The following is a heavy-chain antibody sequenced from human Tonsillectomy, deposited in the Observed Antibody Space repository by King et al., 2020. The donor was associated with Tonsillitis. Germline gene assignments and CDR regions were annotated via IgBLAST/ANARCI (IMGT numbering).Heavy chain of an antibody. CDR3: ARLSSPDCTNGVCLFFDY. V-gene: IGHV4-39*02. CDR1: GGFITISNYY. Sequence: QLQESGPGLVKPSETLSLTCTVSGGFITISNYYWGWIRQPPGKGLEWIENIYYGGNTFYNPSLKRRVTISVDTSKNHFSLKMSSVTAADTALYYCARLSSPDCTNGVCLFFDYWGQGTLVTVSS. J-gene: IGHJ4*02. D-gene: IGHD2-8*01. CDR2: IYYGGNT.